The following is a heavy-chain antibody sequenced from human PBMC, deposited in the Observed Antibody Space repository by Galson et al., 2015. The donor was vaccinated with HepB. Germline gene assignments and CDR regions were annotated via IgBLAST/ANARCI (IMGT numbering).Heavy chain of an antibody. D-gene: IGHD6-19*01. CDR2: ISYDGSNK. CDR3: ATTSSGWPKYYFDY. Sequence: LRLSCAASGFTFSSYAMHWVRQAPGKGLEWVAVISYDGSNKYYADSVKGRFTISRDNSKNTLYLQMNSLRAEDTAVYYCATTSSGWPKYYFDYWGQGTLVTVSS. V-gene: IGHV3-30*04. CDR1: GFTFSSYA. J-gene: IGHJ4*02.